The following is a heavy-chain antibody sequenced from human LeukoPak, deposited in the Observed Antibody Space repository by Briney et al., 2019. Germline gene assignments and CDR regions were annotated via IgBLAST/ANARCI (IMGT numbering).Heavy chain of an antibody. J-gene: IGHJ4*02. CDR2: IYSGGTP. CDR1: GFTFSNAW. CDR3: ARGGYSYGLFDY. D-gene: IGHD5-18*01. Sequence: GGSLRLSCAASGFTFSNAWMTWVRQAPGKGLEWVSVIYSGGTPYYADSVKDRFTISRDTSKNMLYLQMNSLRAEDTAVYYCARGGYSYGLFDYWGQGTLVTVSS. V-gene: IGHV3-53*01.